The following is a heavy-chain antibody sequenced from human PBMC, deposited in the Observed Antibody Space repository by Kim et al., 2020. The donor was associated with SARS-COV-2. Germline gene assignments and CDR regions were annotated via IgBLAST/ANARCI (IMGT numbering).Heavy chain of an antibody. CDR3: VRGEVWWQTLDY. V-gene: IGHV3-49*03. Sequence: GGSLRLSCSGSGFTFGDYAVSWFRQAPGKGLEWVGFIRSKTYGASPEYAASVRGRFTISRDDSKSIAYLQMNSLETEDTGVYYCVRGEVWWQTLDYWGQGTLVTVSS. J-gene: IGHJ4*02. CDR2: IRSKTYGASP. CDR1: GFTFGDYA. D-gene: IGHD2-21*01.